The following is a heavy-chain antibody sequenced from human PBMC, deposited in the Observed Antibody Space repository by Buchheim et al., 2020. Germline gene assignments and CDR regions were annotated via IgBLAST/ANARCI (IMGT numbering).Heavy chain of an antibody. CDR2: INHSGKT. CDR1: GGSLSGYY. CDR3: ARCRIVSPIYGMDV. D-gene: IGHD2-21*01. J-gene: IGHJ6*02. V-gene: IGHV4-34*01. Sequence: QVQLQQWGAGLLKPSETLSLTCAVYGGSLSGYYWSWIRQPPGKGLEWIGEINHSGKTDYNPSLQSRVTISVETSQNQFSLKLSSVTAADTAVYYCARCRIVSPIYGMDVWGQGTT.